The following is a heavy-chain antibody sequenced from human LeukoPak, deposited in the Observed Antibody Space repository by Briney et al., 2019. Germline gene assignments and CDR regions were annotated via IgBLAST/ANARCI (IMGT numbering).Heavy chain of an antibody. D-gene: IGHD1-14*01. CDR1: GFTLSDYW. CDR3: ARDPRNMGLDP. J-gene: IGHJ5*02. CDR2: INGDGSSS. V-gene: IGHV3-74*01. Sequence: GGSLGLSCAASGFTLSDYWMHWVRQAPGKGLVWVARINGDGSSSTYADTVKGQFTISRDNAKNTLYLQMNSLRVEDTAVYYCARDPRNMGLDPWGQGTLVTVSS.